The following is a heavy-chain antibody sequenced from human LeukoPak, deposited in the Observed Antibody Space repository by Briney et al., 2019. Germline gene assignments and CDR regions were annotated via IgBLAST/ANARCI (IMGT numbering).Heavy chain of an antibody. D-gene: IGHD2-2*02. CDR1: GFTFSSYG. V-gene: IGHV3-30*02. CDR2: IRYDGSNK. Sequence: PGGSLRLSCAASGFTFSSYGMHWVRQAPGKGLEWVAFIRYDGSNKYYADSVKGRFTISRDNSKNTLYLQMNSLRAEDTAVYYCAKGAGRYCSSTSCYSAFDIWGQGTMVTVSS. CDR3: AKGAGRYCSSTSCYSAFDI. J-gene: IGHJ3*02.